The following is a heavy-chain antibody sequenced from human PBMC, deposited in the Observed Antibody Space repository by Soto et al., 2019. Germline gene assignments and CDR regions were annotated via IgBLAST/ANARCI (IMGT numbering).Heavy chain of an antibody. CDR2: ISGSGGST. V-gene: IGHV3-23*01. Sequence: PGGSLRLSCAASGFTFSSYAMSWVRQAPGKGLEWVSAISGSGGSTYYADSVKGRFTISRDNSKNTLYLQMNSLRAEDTAVYYCAKDSEDIVLMVYASVSGAFDIWGQGTMVTVSS. J-gene: IGHJ3*02. CDR3: AKDSEDIVLMVYASVSGAFDI. CDR1: GFTFSSYA. D-gene: IGHD2-8*01.